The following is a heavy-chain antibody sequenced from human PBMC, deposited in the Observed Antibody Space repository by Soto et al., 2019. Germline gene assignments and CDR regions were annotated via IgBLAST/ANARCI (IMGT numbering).Heavy chain of an antibody. V-gene: IGHV4-61*01. J-gene: IGHJ6*02. CDR1: GGSVSSGSYY. CDR3: ARESYSSRPYYYYYGMDV. D-gene: IGHD6-13*01. Sequence: SETLSLTCTVSGGSVSSGSYYWSWIRQPPGKGLEWIGYIYYSGSTNYNPSLKSRVTISVDTSKNQFSLKLSSVTAADTAVYYCARESYSSRPYYYYYGMDVWGQGTTVTVS. CDR2: IYYSGST.